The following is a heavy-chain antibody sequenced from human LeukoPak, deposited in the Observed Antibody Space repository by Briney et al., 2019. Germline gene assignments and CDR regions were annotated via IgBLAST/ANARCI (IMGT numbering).Heavy chain of an antibody. J-gene: IGHJ3*02. CDR2: ISSSSSYT. Sequence: GGSLRLSCAASGFTVSSNYMSWVRQAPGKGLEWVSYISSSSSYTNYADSVKGRFTISRDNAKNSLYLQMNSLRAEDTAVYYCARVGRRVAVAGNAFDIWGQGTMVTVSS. D-gene: IGHD6-19*01. V-gene: IGHV3-11*06. CDR3: ARVGRRVAVAGNAFDI. CDR1: GFTVSSNY.